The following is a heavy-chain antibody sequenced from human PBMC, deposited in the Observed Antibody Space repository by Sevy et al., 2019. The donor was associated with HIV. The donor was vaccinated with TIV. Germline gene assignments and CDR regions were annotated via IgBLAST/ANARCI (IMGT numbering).Heavy chain of an antibody. V-gene: IGHV2-5*02. Sequence: SGPTLVKPTQTLTLTCTFSGFSLSTPGEGVGWMRQPPGKALELLSLIYWDDEKRNSPSLKNRLGITKDTSKNQVVLKMTDMDPVDTATYYCAHKGGSGWSDWYLDLWGPGTLVTVSS. D-gene: IGHD6-19*01. J-gene: IGHJ2*01. CDR3: AHKGGSGWSDWYLDL. CDR2: IYWDDEK. CDR1: GFSLSTPGEG.